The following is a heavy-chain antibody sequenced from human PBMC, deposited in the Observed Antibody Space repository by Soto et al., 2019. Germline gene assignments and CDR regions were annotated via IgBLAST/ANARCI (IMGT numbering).Heavy chain of an antibody. V-gene: IGHV3-53*04. Sequence: GGSLRLSCAASGFTVSSNYMSWVRQAPGKGLEWVSVIYSGGSTYYADSVKGRFTISRHNSKNTLYLQMNSLRAEDTAVYYCVRVLKTGTTNFDSWGLGTLVTVS. J-gene: IGHJ4*02. D-gene: IGHD1-1*01. CDR3: VRVLKTGTTNFDS. CDR2: IYSGGST. CDR1: GFTVSSNY.